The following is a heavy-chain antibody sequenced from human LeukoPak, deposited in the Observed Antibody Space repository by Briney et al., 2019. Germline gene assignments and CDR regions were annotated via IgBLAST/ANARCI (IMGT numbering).Heavy chain of an antibody. CDR1: GYTFTSYD. CDR3: ARVSCSGGSCYQGY. D-gene: IGHD2-15*01. Sequence: ASVKVSCKASGYTFTSYDINWVRQATGQGLEWMGWMNPNSGNTGCAQKFQGRVTMTRNTSISKAYMELSSLRSEDTAVYYCARVSCSGGSCYQGYWGQGTLVTVSS. J-gene: IGHJ4*02. V-gene: IGHV1-8*01. CDR2: MNPNSGNT.